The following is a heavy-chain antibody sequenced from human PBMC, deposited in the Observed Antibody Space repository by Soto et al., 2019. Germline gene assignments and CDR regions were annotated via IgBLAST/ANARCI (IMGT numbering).Heavy chain of an antibody. J-gene: IGHJ5*02. CDR2: INHRGST. D-gene: IGHD3-10*01. CDR3: ASRYGSGSQMIDP. V-gene: IGHV4-34*01. CDR1: GGSFSGYY. Sequence: AETLSLTCAVYGGSFSGYYWSWIRQSPGKGLEWIGEINHRGSTNNNPSLKSRVTISVDTSKNQFSLKLNSVTAADTAMYYRASRYGSGSQMIDPWGQG.